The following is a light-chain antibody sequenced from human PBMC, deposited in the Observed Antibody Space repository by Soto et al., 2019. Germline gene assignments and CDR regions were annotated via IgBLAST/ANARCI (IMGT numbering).Light chain of an antibody. Sequence: QSALAQPSSVSGSPGQSITISCTGTSSDVGGYNYVSWYQQHPGKDPKLMIYDVSNRPSGVSNRFSGYNSGNTASLTISGLQAEDEADYYCNSYTTVPSVVFGGGTKLTVL. V-gene: IGLV2-14*03. CDR2: DVS. J-gene: IGLJ2*01. CDR1: SSDVGGYNY. CDR3: NSYTTVPSVV.